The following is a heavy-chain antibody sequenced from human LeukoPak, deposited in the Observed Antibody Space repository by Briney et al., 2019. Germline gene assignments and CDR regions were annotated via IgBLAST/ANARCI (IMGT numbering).Heavy chain of an antibody. D-gene: IGHD3-10*01. CDR3: ATLYGSGHY. Sequence: SETLSLTCTVSGGSISSSSYYWGWIRQPPGKGLEWIGSIYYSGSTCYNPSLKSRVTISVDTSKNQFSLKLSSVTAADTAVYYCATLYGSGHYWGQGTLVTVSS. CDR1: GGSISSSSYY. J-gene: IGHJ4*02. V-gene: IGHV4-39*07. CDR2: IYYSGST.